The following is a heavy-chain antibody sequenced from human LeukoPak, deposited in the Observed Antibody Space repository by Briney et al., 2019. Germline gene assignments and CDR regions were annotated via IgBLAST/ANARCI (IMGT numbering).Heavy chain of an antibody. CDR2: ITGDGGTT. J-gene: IGHJ4*02. Sequence: GGSLRLSCAAPRFTFDDYAMHWVRQAPGKGLEWVSLITGDGGTTYYADSVKGRFTISRDNSKNSLYLQMNSLRTEDTALYYCAKEGPIAAANYFDYWGQGTLVTVSS. V-gene: IGHV3-43*02. D-gene: IGHD6-25*01. CDR1: RFTFDDYA. CDR3: AKEGPIAAANYFDY.